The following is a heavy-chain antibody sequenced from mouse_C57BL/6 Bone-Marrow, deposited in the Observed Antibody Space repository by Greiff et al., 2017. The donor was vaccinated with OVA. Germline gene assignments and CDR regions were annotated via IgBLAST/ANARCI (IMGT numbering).Heavy chain of an antibody. CDR1: GYTFTDYY. CDR2: INPNNGGT. CDR3: ATDYYGSRNWAFAY. V-gene: IGHV1-26*01. J-gene: IGHJ3*01. Sequence: VQLQQSGPELVKPGASVKISCKASGYTFTDYYMNWVKQSHGKSLEWIGDINPNNGGTSYNQKFKGKATLTVDKSSSTAYMELRSLTSEDSAVYYCATDYYGSRNWAFAYWGQGTLVTVSA. D-gene: IGHD1-1*01.